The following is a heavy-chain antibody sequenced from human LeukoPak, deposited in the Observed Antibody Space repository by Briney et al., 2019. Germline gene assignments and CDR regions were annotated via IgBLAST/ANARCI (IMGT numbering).Heavy chain of an antibody. J-gene: IGHJ3*02. V-gene: IGHV1-46*01. CDR1: GYTFTFYY. Sequence: GASVKVSCKTSGYTFTFYYIHWVRQAPGQGLEWMGIINPSGGSIRYAQKFQGRVTMTRDTSTSTVYMELSSLRSEDTAVYYCARGRNCYDSSRYYYEGDAFDIWGQGTMVTVSS. D-gene: IGHD3-22*01. CDR2: INPSGGSI. CDR3: ARGRNCYDSSRYYYEGDAFDI.